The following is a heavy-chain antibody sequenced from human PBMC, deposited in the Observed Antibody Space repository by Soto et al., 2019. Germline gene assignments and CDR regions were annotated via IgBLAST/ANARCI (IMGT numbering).Heavy chain of an antibody. CDR2: IYYSGST. J-gene: IGHJ4*02. V-gene: IGHV4-59*01. CDR3: ASFGLRFFDY. D-gene: IGHD3-3*01. CDR1: GGSISSYY. Sequence: SETLSLTCTVSGGSISSYYWSWVRQPPGKGLEWIGYIYYSGSTNYNPSLKSRVTISVDTSKNQFSLKLSSVTAADTAVYYCASFGLRFFDYWGQGXLVTVSS.